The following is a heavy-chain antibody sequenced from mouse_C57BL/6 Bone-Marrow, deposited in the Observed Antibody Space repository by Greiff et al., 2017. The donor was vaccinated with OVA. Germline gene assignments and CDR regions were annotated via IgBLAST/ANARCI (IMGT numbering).Heavy chain of an antibody. CDR2: IHPNSGST. CDR1: GYTFTSYW. D-gene: IGHD2-4*01. CDR3: IYYDYEGFAY. J-gene: IGHJ3*01. Sequence: QVQLQQPGAELVKPGASVKLSCKASGYTFTSYWMHWVKQRPGQGLEWIGMIHPNSGSTNYNEKFKSKATLTVDKSSSTAYMQLSSLTSEDSAVYYCIYYDYEGFAYWGQGTLVTVSA. V-gene: IGHV1-64*01.